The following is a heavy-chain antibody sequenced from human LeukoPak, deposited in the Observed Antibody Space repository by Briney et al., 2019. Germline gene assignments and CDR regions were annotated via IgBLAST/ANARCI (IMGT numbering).Heavy chain of an antibody. CDR1: GGSISSYS. J-gene: IGHJ4*02. CDR2: IYTSGST. V-gene: IGHV4-4*08. CDR3: ARLIAARPGYFDY. Sequence: SETLSLTCTVSGGSISSYSWSWIRQPPGKGLEWIGRIYTSGSTNYNPSLKSRVTISVDTSKNQFSLKLSSVTAADTAVYYCARLIAARPGYFDYWGQGTLVTVSS. D-gene: IGHD6-6*01.